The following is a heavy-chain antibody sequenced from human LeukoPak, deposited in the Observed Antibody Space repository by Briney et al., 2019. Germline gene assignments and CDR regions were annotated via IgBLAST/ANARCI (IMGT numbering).Heavy chain of an antibody. J-gene: IGHJ4*02. CDR3: ARDTPLIVGATLDY. CDR2: ISYDGSNK. D-gene: IGHD1-26*01. CDR1: GFTFSSYA. Sequence: GRSLRRSCAASGFTFSSYAMHWVRQAPGKGLEWVAVISYDGSNKYYADSVKGRFTISRDNSKNTLYLQMNSLRAEDTAVYYCARDTPLIVGATLDYWGQGTLVTVSS. V-gene: IGHV3-30-3*01.